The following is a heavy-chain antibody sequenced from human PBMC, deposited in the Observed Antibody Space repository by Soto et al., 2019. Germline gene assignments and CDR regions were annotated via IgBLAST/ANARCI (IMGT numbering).Heavy chain of an antibody. CDR1: GGSISSGGYY. V-gene: IGHV4-31*03. CDR2: IYYIGST. Sequence: SETLSLTCTVSGGSISSGGYYWHWIRQHPGKGLEWIGYIYYIGSTYYNPSLKSRVTISLDTSKNQFSLKLSSVTAADTAGYYCARSVFPWGQGTLVTVSS. J-gene: IGHJ5*02. CDR3: ARSVFP.